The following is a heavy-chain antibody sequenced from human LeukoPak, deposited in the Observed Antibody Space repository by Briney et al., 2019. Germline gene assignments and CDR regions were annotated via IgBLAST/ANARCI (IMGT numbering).Heavy chain of an antibody. CDR1: GGSISSSSYY. D-gene: IGHD3-3*01. Sequence: SETLSLTCTVSGGSISSSSYYWGWIRQPPGKGLEWIGSIHYSGSTYYNPSLKSRVTISVDTSKNQFSLKLSSVTAADTAVYYCARAGWNDFWSGYFPYYFDYWGQGTLVTVSS. V-gene: IGHV4-39*07. CDR2: IHYSGST. CDR3: ARAGWNDFWSGYFPYYFDY. J-gene: IGHJ4*02.